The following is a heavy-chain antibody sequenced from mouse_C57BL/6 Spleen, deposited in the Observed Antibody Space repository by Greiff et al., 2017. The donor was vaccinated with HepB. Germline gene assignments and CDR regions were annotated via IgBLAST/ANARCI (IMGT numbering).Heavy chain of an antibody. V-gene: IGHV1-77*01. D-gene: IGHD1-1*01. Sequence: VQLQQSGAELVKPGASVKISCKASGYTFTDYYINWVKQRPGQGLEWIGKIGPGSGSTYYNEKFKGKATMNADKSSSTSYMQLSSLTSEDSAVYFCSSSIAHYYGSSPYYFDYCGQGTTLTVSS. J-gene: IGHJ2*01. CDR3: SSSIAHYYGSSPYYFDY. CDR2: IGPGSGST. CDR1: GYTFTDYY.